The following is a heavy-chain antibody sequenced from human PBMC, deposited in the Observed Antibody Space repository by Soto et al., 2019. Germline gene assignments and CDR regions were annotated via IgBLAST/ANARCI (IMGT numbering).Heavy chain of an antibody. D-gene: IGHD3-22*01. V-gene: IGHV3-30*18. Sequence: QVQLVESGGGVVQPGRSLRLSCAASGFTFSSYDMHWVRQAPGEGLEWVAVISYDGSNNYYADSVKGRFSISRDNSENRLVMQLNSLRPEDTAVYHCANAFGQGSGYYPVDYWGQGTLVTVSS. CDR2: ISYDGSNN. J-gene: IGHJ4*02. CDR3: ANAFGQGSGYYPVDY. CDR1: GFTFSSYD.